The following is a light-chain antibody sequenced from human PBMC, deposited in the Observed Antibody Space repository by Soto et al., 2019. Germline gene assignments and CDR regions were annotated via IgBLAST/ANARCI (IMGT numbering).Light chain of an antibody. J-gene: IGKJ4*01. CDR2: DAS. CDR3: QQRLTWPPLT. Sequence: EIVLTQSPATLSLSPGERATLACRASQSISSYLAWYQQKPGQAPRLLIYDASNRATGIPARFSGSGSGTDFILTISSLEPDDFAVYYCQQRLTWPPLTFGGGTKVEIK. CDR1: QSISSY. V-gene: IGKV3-11*01.